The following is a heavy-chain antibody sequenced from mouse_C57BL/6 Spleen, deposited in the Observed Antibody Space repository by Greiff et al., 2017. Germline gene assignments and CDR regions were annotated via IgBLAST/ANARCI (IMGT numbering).Heavy chain of an antibody. Sequence: QVQLQQSGAELVRPGASVTLSCKASGYTFTDYEMHWVKQTPVHGLEWIGAIDPETGGTAYNQKFKGKAILTADKSSSTAYMELRSLTSEDSAVYYCTRYDYSNSYYAMDYWGQGTSVTVSS. V-gene: IGHV1-15*01. CDR1: GYTFTDYE. J-gene: IGHJ4*01. CDR3: TRYDYSNSYYAMDY. D-gene: IGHD2-5*01. CDR2: IDPETGGT.